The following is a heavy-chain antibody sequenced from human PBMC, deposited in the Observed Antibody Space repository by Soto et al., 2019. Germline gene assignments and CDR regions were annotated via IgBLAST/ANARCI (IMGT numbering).Heavy chain of an antibody. CDR1: GYTFTSYG. J-gene: IGHJ3*02. D-gene: IGHD3-10*01. Sequence: ASVKVSCKASGYTFTSYGISWVRQAPGQGLEWMGWISAYNGNTNYAQKLQGSVNMTTDTSTSTAYMELRSLRSDDTAVYYGARERRVRGGSPNFDIWGQGTMVTVSS. CDR3: ARERRVRGGSPNFDI. CDR2: ISAYNGNT. V-gene: IGHV1-18*01.